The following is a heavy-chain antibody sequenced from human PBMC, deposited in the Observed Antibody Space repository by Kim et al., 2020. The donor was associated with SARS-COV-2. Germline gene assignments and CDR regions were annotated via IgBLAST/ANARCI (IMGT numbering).Heavy chain of an antibody. V-gene: IGHV1-8*01. CDR2: MNPNSGNT. J-gene: IGHJ5*02. CDR3: ARGRVRGPYNWFDP. CDR1: GYTFTSYD. Sequence: ASVKVSCKASGYTFTSYDINWVRQATGQGLEWMGWMNPNSGNTGYAQKFQGRVTMTRNTSISTAYMELSSLRSEDTAVYYCARGRVRGPYNWFDPWGQGTLVTVSS.